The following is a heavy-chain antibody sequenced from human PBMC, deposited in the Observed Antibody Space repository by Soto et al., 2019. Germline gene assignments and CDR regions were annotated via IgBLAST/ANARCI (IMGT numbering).Heavy chain of an antibody. CDR3: AREGAILGNWNYAQLHY. CDR1: GGTFSSYA. J-gene: IGHJ4*02. CDR2: IIPIFGTA. D-gene: IGHD1-7*01. Sequence: GASVKVSCKASGGTFSSYAISWVRQAPGQGLEWMGGIIPIFGTANYAQKFQGRVTITADESTSTAYMELSSLRSEDTAVYYCAREGAILGNWNYAQLHYWGQGTLCTVSS. V-gene: IGHV1-69*13.